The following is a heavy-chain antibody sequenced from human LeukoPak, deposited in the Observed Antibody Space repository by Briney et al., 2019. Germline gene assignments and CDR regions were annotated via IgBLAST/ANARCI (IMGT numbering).Heavy chain of an antibody. J-gene: IGHJ4*02. Sequence: SETLSLTCTVSDGSISGYSGSWIGQPPGKGREGIGEINHSGSTNYNPSLKSRVTISVDTSKNQFSLKLSSVTAADTAVYYCASVPLLGYCSGGSCYEDYWGQGTLVTVSS. D-gene: IGHD2-15*01. V-gene: IGHV4-34*01. CDR1: DGSISGYS. CDR3: ASVPLLGYCSGGSCYEDY. CDR2: INHSGST.